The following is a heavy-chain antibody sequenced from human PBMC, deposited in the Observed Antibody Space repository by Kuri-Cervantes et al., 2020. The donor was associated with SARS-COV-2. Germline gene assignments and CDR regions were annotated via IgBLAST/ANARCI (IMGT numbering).Heavy chain of an antibody. CDR2: ISSSSYI. V-gene: IGHV3-21*01. CDR1: RFTFSSYS. J-gene: IGHJ4*02. CDR3: ARAQRGLMVALDY. Sequence: GESLKISCAASRFTFSSYSMNWVRQAPGKGLEWVSSISSSSYIYYADSVKGRFTISRDNAKNSLYLQMNSLRAEDTAVYYCARAQRGLMVALDYWGQGTMVTVSS. D-gene: IGHD5-12*01.